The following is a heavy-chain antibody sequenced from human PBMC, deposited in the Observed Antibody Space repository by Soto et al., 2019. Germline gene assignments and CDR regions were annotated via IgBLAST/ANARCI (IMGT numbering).Heavy chain of an antibody. V-gene: IGHV4-30-4*01. CDR2: IYYSGST. D-gene: IGHD4-17*01. CDR3: ARVPSQTTVVTLYFDY. J-gene: IGHJ4*02. Sequence: QVQLQESGPGLVKPSQTLSLTCTVSGGSISSGDYYWSWIRQPPGKGLEWIGYIYYSGSTYYNPSLKSRVTISVDTSKNQFSLKLSSVTAADTAVYYCARVPSQTTVVTLYFDYWGQGTLVTVSS. CDR1: GGSISSGDYY.